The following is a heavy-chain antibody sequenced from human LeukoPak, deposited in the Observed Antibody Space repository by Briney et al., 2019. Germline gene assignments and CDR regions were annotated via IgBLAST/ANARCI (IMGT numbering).Heavy chain of an antibody. CDR2: IYHSGST. D-gene: IGHD1-26*01. CDR1: GGSISSGGYS. Sequence: SETLSLTCALSGGSISSGGYSWSWIRQPPGKGLEWIGYIYHSGSTYYNPSLKSRVTISVDRSKTQFSLKLSSVTAADTAVYYCASRGARGAFDIWGQGTMVTVSS. V-gene: IGHV4-30-2*01. J-gene: IGHJ3*02. CDR3: ASRGARGAFDI.